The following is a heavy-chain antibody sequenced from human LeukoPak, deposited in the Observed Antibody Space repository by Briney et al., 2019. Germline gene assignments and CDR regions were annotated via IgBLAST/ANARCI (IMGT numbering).Heavy chain of an antibody. Sequence: GGSLRLSCAASGFTFSDYYMSWIRQAPGKGLEWVSYIGSSGSTIYYADSVKGRFTTSRDNAKNSLYLQMNSLRAEDTAVYYCARAWFYDSSGYEINYWGQGTLVTVSS. D-gene: IGHD3-22*01. CDR3: ARAWFYDSSGYEINY. J-gene: IGHJ4*02. V-gene: IGHV3-11*04. CDR2: IGSSGSTI. CDR1: GFTFSDYY.